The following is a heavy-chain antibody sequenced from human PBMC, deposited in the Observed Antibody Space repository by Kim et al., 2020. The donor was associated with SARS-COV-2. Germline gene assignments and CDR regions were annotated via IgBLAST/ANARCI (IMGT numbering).Heavy chain of an antibody. CDR3: ARIPRGDIYGYFDY. D-gene: IGHD5-18*01. Sequence: YTPSPGNRVTISADTSRAQFSLRLSSGTAADTAVYYCARIPRGDIYGYFDYWGQGNLVTVSS. V-gene: IGHV4-59*01. J-gene: IGHJ4*02.